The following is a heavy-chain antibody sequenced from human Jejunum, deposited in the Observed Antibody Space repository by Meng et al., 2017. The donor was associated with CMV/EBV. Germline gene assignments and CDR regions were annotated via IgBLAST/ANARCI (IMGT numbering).Heavy chain of an antibody. J-gene: IGHJ4*02. CDR1: GFPFRRHS. CDR3: ARLSDS. D-gene: IGHD2-15*01. Sequence: SFSSSGFPFRRHSMSWVRQAAGKGLRWVASITGSGGNTYYADSVNGRFTISRDNSKNTLYLQMNSLRADDTAVYYCARLSDSWGQGTLVTVSS. CDR2: ITGSGGNT. V-gene: IGHV3-23*01.